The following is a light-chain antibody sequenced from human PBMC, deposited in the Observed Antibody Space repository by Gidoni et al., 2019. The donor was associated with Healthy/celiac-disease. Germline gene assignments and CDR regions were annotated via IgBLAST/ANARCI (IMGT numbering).Light chain of an antibody. V-gene: IGLV1-40*01. J-gene: IGLJ2*01. CDR1: SSNIGAGYD. CDR2: GNS. Sequence: QSVLTQPPSVSGAPRQGVTISCTGSSSNIGAGYDVHWYQPLPGTAPKLLIYGNSNRPSGVPDRFSGSKFGTSASLAITGLQAEDEADYYCQSYDSSLSVVFGGGTKLTVL. CDR3: QSYDSSLSVV.